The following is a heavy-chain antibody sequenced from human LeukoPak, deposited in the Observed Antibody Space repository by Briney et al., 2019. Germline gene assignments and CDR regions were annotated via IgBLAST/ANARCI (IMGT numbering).Heavy chain of an antibody. D-gene: IGHD3-3*01. V-gene: IGHV4-38-2*02. CDR3: AREGGITIFGVTSRAFDI. CDR2: IYYSGST. CDR1: GYSITSGYH. J-gene: IGHJ3*02. Sequence: SETLSLTCTVSGYSITSGYHWGWIRQPPDKGLEWIGSIYYSGSTYYNPSLKSRVTISVDTSKNQFSLKLSSVTAADTAVYYCAREGGITIFGVTSRAFDIWGQGTMVTVSS.